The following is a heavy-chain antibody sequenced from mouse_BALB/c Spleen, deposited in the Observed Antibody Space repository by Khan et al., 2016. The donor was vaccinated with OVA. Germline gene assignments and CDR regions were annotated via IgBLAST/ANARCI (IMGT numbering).Heavy chain of an antibody. D-gene: IGHD2-4*01. CDR3: ARSLITPWYLDV. Sequence: EVELVESGGGLVQPGGSRKLSCAASGFTFSNFGMHWVRQAPEKGLEWVAYISSGSATIYYADTVKGRFTISRDNPKNTLFLQMTSLWSEDTAIYNCARSLITPWYLDVWGAGTTVTVSS. J-gene: IGHJ1*01. V-gene: IGHV5-17*02. CDR1: GFTFSNFG. CDR2: ISSGSATI.